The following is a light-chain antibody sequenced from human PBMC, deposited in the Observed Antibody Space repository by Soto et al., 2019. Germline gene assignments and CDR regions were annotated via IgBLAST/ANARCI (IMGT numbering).Light chain of an antibody. Sequence: CRASQSVSSKLAWYQQKPGQAPRLLIYDASSRATGIPDRFSGSGSGTDFTLTISRLEPEDFAVFYCQQYHNSPPTFGQGTKVYIK. CDR2: DAS. V-gene: IGKV3-20*01. J-gene: IGKJ1*01. CDR3: QQYHNSPPT. CDR1: QSVSSK.